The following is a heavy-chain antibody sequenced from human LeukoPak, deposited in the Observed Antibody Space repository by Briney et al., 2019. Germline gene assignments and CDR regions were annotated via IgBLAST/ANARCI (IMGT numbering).Heavy chain of an antibody. J-gene: IGHJ4*02. CDR1: GGSFSGYY. V-gene: IGHV4-34*01. CDR3: ARGFRLSRKSPGIPRVTSAEDY. D-gene: IGHD2-21*02. Sequence: PSETLSLTCAVYGGSFSGYYWSWIRQPPGKGLEWIGEINHSGGTNYNPSLKSRVTISVDTSKNQFSLKLSSVTAADTAVYYCARGFRLSRKSPGIPRVTSAEDYWGQGTLVTVSS. CDR2: INHSGGT.